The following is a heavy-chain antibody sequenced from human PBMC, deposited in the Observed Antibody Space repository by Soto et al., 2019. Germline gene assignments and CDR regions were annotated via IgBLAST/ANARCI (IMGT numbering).Heavy chain of an antibody. Sequence: QLQLQESGSGLVKPSQTLSLTCAVSGGSISSGGYSWSWIRQPPGKGLEWIGYIYHSGSTYYNPSPQSPGTISVDRSKNQFSLNLSSVTAADTAVYYCARAHGSGWGAFDIWGQGTMVTVSS. V-gene: IGHV4-30-2*01. CDR3: ARAHGSGWGAFDI. D-gene: IGHD3-10*01. CDR2: IYHSGST. J-gene: IGHJ3*02. CDR1: GGSISSGGYS.